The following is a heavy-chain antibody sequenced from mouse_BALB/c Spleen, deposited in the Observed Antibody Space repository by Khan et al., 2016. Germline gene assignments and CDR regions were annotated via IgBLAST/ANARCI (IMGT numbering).Heavy chain of an antibody. Sequence: EVKLLESGPGLVKPSQSLSLTCTVTGHSNTSDYAWNWIRQFPGNKLECMGYRSYSGSTSYNPPLKSRISITRGTSKNQFFLQLISVTTEDTATXYCAIWLRQRNWFAYCGQGPLVTISA. V-gene: IGHV3-2*02. J-gene: IGHJ3*01. D-gene: IGHD2-2*01. CDR3: AIWLRQRNWFAY. CDR1: GHSNTSDYA. CDR2: RSYSGST.